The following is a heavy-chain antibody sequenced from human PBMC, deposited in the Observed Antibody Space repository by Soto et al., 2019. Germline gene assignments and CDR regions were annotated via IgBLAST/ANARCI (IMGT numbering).Heavy chain of an antibody. CDR3: ARAETIMRAPFDY. CDR1: GFTFSTYA. Sequence: EVQLLESGEGLVQPGGSLRLSCAASGFTFSTYAMHWVRQAPGKGLEYVSSISHNGGSTYYADSVKGRFTISRDNSKNTGYLQMGSLRVDDMAVYYCARAETIMRAPFDYWGQGTVVTVSS. V-gene: IGHV3-64*02. D-gene: IGHD1-26*01. J-gene: IGHJ4*02. CDR2: ISHNGGST.